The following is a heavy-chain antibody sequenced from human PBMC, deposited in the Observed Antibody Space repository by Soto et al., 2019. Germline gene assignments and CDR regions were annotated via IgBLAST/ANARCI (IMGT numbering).Heavy chain of an antibody. D-gene: IGHD1-1*01. CDR1: GFTFSAYW. J-gene: IGHJ4*02. V-gene: IGHV3-74*01. CDR3: ARGPSVSSTGTGAH. CDR2: ISDDGSTA. Sequence: GWALRLSCSVSGFTFSAYWMHWVRQVAGKVLTWVSRISDDGSTATYADSVKGRFVISRGNAKNSLYLEMNTLRADDSGLYYCARGPSVSSTGTGAHWGRGTLVTVSS.